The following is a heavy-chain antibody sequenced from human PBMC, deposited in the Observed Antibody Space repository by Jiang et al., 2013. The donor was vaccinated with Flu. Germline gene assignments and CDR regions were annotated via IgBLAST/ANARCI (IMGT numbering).Heavy chain of an antibody. V-gene: IGHV3-23*01. CDR3: AKSEGELRPYYFDY. Sequence: SGFTFSSYAMSWVRQAPGKGLEWVSAISGSGGSTYYADSVKGRFTISRDNSKNTLYLQMNSLRAEDTAVYYCAKSEGELRPYYFDYWGQGTLVTVSS. J-gene: IGHJ4*02. CDR1: GFTFSSYA. CDR2: ISGSGGST. D-gene: IGHD1-26*01.